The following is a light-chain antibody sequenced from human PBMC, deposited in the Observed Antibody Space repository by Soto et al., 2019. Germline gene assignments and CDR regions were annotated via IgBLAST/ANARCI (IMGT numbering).Light chain of an antibody. J-gene: IGKJ4*01. CDR1: LSVSSNY. CDR3: QQYGSSSST. CDR2: GAS. V-gene: IGKV3-20*01. Sequence: EIVLTQSPATLSLSPGERATLSCRASLSVSSNYVAWYQQKPGQAPRLLIYGASSRATGIPDRFSGSGSGTDFTLTISRLEPEDFAVYYCQQYGSSSSTFGGGTKVGIK.